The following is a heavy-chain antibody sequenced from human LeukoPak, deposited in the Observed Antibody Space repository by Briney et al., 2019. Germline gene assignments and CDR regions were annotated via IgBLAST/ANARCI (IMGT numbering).Heavy chain of an antibody. D-gene: IGHD5-12*01. CDR2: ISYDGSNK. J-gene: IGHJ4*02. CDR3: ARETSGYAFDY. V-gene: IGHV3-30-3*01. CDR1: GFTFSTYW. Sequence: GGSLRLSCAASGFTFSTYWMHWVRQAPGKGLEWVAVISYDGSNKYYADSVKGRFTISRDNSKNTLYLQMNSLRAEDTAVYYCARETSGYAFDYWGQGTLVTVSS.